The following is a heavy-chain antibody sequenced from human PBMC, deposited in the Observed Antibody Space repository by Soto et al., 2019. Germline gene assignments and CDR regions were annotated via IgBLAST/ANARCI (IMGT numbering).Heavy chain of an antibody. Sequence: GGSLRLSCAASGFTFSSYSMNWVRQAPGKGLEWVSYISSSSSTIYYADSVKGRFTISSDNAKNSLYLQMNSLRDEDTAVYYCARDPRIAARPDYYYGMDVWGQGTTVTVSS. CDR1: GFTFSSYS. D-gene: IGHD6-6*01. CDR2: ISSSSSTI. V-gene: IGHV3-48*02. CDR3: ARDPRIAARPDYYYGMDV. J-gene: IGHJ6*02.